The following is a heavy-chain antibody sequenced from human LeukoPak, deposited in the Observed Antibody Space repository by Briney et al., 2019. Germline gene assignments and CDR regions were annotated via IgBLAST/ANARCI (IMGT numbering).Heavy chain of an antibody. CDR3: ARHSSRLRHFDS. CDR2: IHYTGNT. V-gene: IGHV4-39*01. Sequence: SETLSLTCTVSGGSVGSSAFYRGWICQPPGKGLEWIGSIHYTGNTYYNSSLRNRVTISVDSSRNQFSLRLTSVTAADTAVYYCARHSSRLRHFDSWGQGTLVTVSS. D-gene: IGHD2-15*01. J-gene: IGHJ4*02. CDR1: GGSVGSSAFY.